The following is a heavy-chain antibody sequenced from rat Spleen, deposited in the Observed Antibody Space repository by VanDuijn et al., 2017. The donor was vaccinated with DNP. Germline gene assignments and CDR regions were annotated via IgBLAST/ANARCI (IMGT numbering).Heavy chain of an antibody. V-gene: IGHV5-7*01. CDR1: GFTFSNYY. Sequence: EVQLVESGGGLMQPGRSLKLSCAASGFTFSNYYMAWVRQAPKKGLEWVATISNSGSRTYYPDYVKGRFTISRDNAKNILYLQMDSLRSEDTATYYCATHGSIATISTGAMDVWGQGTSVTVSS. CDR3: ATHGSIATISTGAMDV. J-gene: IGHJ4*01. D-gene: IGHD1-2*01. CDR2: ISNSGSRT.